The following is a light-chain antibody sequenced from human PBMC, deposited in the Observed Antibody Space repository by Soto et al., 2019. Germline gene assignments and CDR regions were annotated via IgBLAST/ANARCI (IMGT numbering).Light chain of an antibody. CDR2: KTP. Sequence: DIHMTQSPSTLSASVGDRVTITCRASQSLNMWLAWYQQKPGKAPNLLIYKTPSLESGVPPRFSGSGSGTEFTLTISSLQPDDFATYYCQHWTDYSWTFGQGTKVEVK. CDR3: QHWTDYSWT. V-gene: IGKV1-5*03. J-gene: IGKJ1*01. CDR1: QSLNMW.